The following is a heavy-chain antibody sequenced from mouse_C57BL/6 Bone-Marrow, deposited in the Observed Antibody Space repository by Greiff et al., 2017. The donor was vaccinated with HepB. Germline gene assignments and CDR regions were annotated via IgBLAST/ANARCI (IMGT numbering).Heavy chain of an antibody. J-gene: IGHJ3*01. CDR1: GFTFSSYT. CDR2: ISGGGGNT. CDR3: ARHLIYYCSRAWFAY. Sequence: EVKLVESGGGLVKPGGSLKLSCAASGFTFSSYTMSWVRQTPEKRLEWVATISGGGGNTYYPDSVKGRFTIARDNAKNTLYLQMSSLRSEDTALYYCARHLIYYCSRAWFAYWGQGTLVTVSA. V-gene: IGHV5-9*01. D-gene: IGHD1-1*01.